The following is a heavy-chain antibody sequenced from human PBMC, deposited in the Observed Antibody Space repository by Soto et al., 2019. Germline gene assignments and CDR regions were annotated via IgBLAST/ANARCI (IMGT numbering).Heavy chain of an antibody. J-gene: IGHJ4*02. V-gene: IGHV3-7*01. CDR1: VFTFSTYW. Sequence: GGSLRLSCAASVFTFSTYWMDWVRQTPGKGLEWVANINQDGSKENYVDSVKGRFTISRDNAKNSLNLQMSSLTVEDSALYFCSASLHYWGQGTLVTVSS. CDR2: INQDGSKE. CDR3: SASLHY.